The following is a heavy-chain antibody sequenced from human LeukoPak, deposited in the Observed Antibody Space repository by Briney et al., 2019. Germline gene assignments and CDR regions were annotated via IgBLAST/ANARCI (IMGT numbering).Heavy chain of an antibody. CDR3: ARAKPKNMVRGLIMRRESRYYFDY. V-gene: IGHV3-23*01. Sequence: GGALRLSCAASGFTFSSYDMTWVRQAPGRGLEWVSSIRPSGDNTYYGDSVKGRFTISRDNSKNTLYLQMNSLRAEDTAVYYCARAKPKNMVRGLIMRRESRYYFDYWGQGTLVTVSS. J-gene: IGHJ4*02. D-gene: IGHD3-10*01. CDR1: GFTFSSYD. CDR2: IRPSGDNT.